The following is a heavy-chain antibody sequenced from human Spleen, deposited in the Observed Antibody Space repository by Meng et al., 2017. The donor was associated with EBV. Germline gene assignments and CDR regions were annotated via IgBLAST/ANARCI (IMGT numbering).Heavy chain of an antibody. CDR1: DGSFSAFY. V-gene: IGHV4-34*01. J-gene: IGHJ4*02. D-gene: IGHD3-10*01. Sequence: QVQSQQWGAGLLKPSETLSLTCAVYDGSFSAFYWTWCRQSPGKGLEWIGEINHSGSTNYNPSLKSRVTMSVDTSKNQFFLTLSSLTAADTAMYYCAIGVTLVRGYWGQGTLVTVSS. CDR2: INHSGST. CDR3: AIGVTLVRGY.